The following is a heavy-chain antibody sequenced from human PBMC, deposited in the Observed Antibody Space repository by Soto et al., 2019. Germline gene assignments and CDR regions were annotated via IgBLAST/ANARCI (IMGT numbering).Heavy chain of an antibody. J-gene: IGHJ4*02. CDR2: ISSSGSKI. CDR3: ARDLATFGVVIGY. CDR1: GFTFSSYE. V-gene: IGHV3-48*03. D-gene: IGHD3-3*01. Sequence: GGSLRLSCAASGFTFSSYEMNWVRQAPGKGLEWVSYISSSGSKIYYADSVKGRFTISRDNAKNSLYLQMNSLRAEDTAVYYCARDLATFGVVIGYWGQGTLVTVSS.